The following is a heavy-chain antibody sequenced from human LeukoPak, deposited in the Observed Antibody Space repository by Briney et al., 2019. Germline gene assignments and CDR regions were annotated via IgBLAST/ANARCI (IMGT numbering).Heavy chain of an antibody. CDR1: GGSISSYY. D-gene: IGHD5-24*01. CDR2: IYYSGST. J-gene: IGHJ4*02. Sequence: SETLSLTCTVSGGSISSYYWSWIRQPPGKGLEWIGYIYYSGSTNYNPSLKSRVTISVDTSKNQFSLKLSSVTAADTAVYYCARGVGDGYNLNLFDYWGQGTLVTVSS. CDR3: ARGVGDGYNLNLFDY. V-gene: IGHV4-59*01.